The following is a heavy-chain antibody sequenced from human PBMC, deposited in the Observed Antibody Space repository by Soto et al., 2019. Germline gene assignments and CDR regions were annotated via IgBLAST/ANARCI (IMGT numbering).Heavy chain of an antibody. V-gene: IGHV1-69*01. Sequence: QVQLVQSGAEVKKPGSSVKVSCKASGGTFSSYAISWVRQAPGQGLEWMGGIIPIFGTANYAQKFQGRVTITADESTSTAYMELSSLRSEDTAVYYCARVGRVEYYYDSSGYPAEYFQHWGQGTLVTVSS. J-gene: IGHJ1*01. CDR1: GGTFSSYA. CDR2: IIPIFGTA. CDR3: ARVGRVEYYYDSSGYPAEYFQH. D-gene: IGHD3-22*01.